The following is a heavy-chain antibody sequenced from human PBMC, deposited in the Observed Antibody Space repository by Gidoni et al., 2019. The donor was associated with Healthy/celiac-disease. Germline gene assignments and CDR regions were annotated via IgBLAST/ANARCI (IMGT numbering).Heavy chain of an antibody. D-gene: IGHD6-6*01. V-gene: IGHV3-13*01. CDR3: ARGRIAASAFDP. Sequence: EVQLVESGGGLVQPGGSLRLSCAASGFTFSSYDMHWVRQATGKGLEWVSAIGTAGDTYYPGSVKGRFTISRENAKNSLYLQMSSLRAEDTAVYYCARGRIAASAFDPWGQGTLVTVSS. CDR1: GFTFSSYD. CDR2: IGTAGDT. J-gene: IGHJ5*02.